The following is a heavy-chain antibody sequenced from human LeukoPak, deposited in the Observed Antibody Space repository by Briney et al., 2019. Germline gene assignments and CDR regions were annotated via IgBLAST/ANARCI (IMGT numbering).Heavy chain of an antibody. D-gene: IGHD3-3*01. Sequence: PSETLSLTCTVSGGPISSYGWTWVRQPPGKALEWIGYIYTTGITDYNPSLTSRVTMSVDTSKNQVSMELRFLTAADTALYYCATSYDAKTAPYDLWGRGTLVTVSS. J-gene: IGHJ5*02. V-gene: IGHV4-4*09. CDR2: IYTTGIT. CDR1: GGPISSYG. CDR3: ATSYDAKTAPYDL.